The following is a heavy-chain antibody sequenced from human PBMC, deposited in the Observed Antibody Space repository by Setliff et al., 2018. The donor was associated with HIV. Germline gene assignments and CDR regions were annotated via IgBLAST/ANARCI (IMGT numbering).Heavy chain of an antibody. Sequence: ASVKVSCKASGYTFTTYAIHWVRQAPGQRLEWMGWISAYNGNTKYAQKFQGRVTMTTDTSTSTAYMELRSLRSDDTAVYYCARVRVGATPLDYWGQGTLVTVSS. CDR3: ARVRVGATPLDY. V-gene: IGHV1-18*01. CDR2: ISAYNGNT. CDR1: GYTFTTYA. J-gene: IGHJ4*02. D-gene: IGHD1-26*01.